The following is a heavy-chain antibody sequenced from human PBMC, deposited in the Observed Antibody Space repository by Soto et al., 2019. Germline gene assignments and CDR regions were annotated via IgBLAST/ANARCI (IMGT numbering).Heavy chain of an antibody. V-gene: IGHV3-15*01. CDR1: GFTFTNAW. CDR2: VKSKSDGETT. J-gene: IGHJ4*02. D-gene: IGHD2-21*01. CDR3: STDRRIASSEY. Sequence: EVQLVESGGGLVKPGESLRLSCAASGFTFTNAWMGWVRQAPGKGLEWVGRVKSKSDGETTDYAAPVKGRFTISRDDSTTTLYLQMNSLNAEDTAVYYCSTDRRIASSEYWGQGTLVTVSS.